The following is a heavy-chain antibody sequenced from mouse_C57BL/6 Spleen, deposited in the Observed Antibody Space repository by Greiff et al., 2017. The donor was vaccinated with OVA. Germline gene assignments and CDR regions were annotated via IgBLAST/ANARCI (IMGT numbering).Heavy chain of an antibody. CDR1: GYTFTDYE. CDR2: IDPETGGT. V-gene: IGHV1-15*01. CDR3: TRGVSY. Sequence: VQLQQSGAELVRPGASVTLSCKASGYTFTDYEMHWVKQTPVHGLEWIGAIDPETGGTAYTQKFKGQAILTADKSSSTAYMELRSLTSEDSAVYYCTRGVSYWGQGTLVTVSA. J-gene: IGHJ3*01.